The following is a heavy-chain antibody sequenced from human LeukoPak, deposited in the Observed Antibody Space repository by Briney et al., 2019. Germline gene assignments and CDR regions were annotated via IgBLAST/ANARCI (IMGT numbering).Heavy chain of an antibody. CDR1: GFTFSSYA. V-gene: IGHV3-23*01. J-gene: IGHJ4*02. D-gene: IGHD3-10*01. Sequence: GGSLRLSCAASGFTFSSYAMSWVRQAPGKGLEWVSAISGSGGSTYYADSVKGRFTISRGNSKNTLYLQMNSLRAEDTAVYYCAKPIYYGSGSYYFDYWGQGTLVTISS. CDR3: AKPIYYGSGSYYFDY. CDR2: ISGSGGST.